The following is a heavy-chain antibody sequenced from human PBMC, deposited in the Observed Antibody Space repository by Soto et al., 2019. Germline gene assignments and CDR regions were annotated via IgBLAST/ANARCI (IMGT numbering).Heavy chain of an antibody. CDR2: ISAYNGNT. Sequence: ASVKVSCKASGYTFTSSGISWVRQAPGQGLEWMGWISAYNGNTNYAQKLQGRVTMTEDTSTDTAYMELSSLRSEDTAVYYCATSTYCGGDCPNNYGMDVWGQGTTVTVSS. CDR1: GYTFTSSG. CDR3: ATSTYCGGDCPNNYGMDV. V-gene: IGHV1-18*01. D-gene: IGHD2-21*02. J-gene: IGHJ6*02.